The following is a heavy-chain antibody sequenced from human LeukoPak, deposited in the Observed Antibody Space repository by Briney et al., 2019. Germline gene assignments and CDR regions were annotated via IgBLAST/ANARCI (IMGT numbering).Heavy chain of an antibody. D-gene: IGHD1-1*01. CDR3: ARFKVGTNTTQKNAFDI. V-gene: IGHV3-30*01. CDR1: GFTFSNYA. CDR2: ISFDATKE. J-gene: IGHJ3*02. Sequence: GGSLRLSCAASGFTFSNYAMHWVRQAPGKGLEWVAGISFDATKEYFGKSVKGRFTISRDNTKATLYMQMNRLRIEGTALYFCARFKVGTNTTQKNAFDIWGRGTVVAVAS.